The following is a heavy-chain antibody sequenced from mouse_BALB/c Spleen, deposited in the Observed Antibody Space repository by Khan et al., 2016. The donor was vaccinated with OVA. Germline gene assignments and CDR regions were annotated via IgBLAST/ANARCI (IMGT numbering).Heavy chain of an antibody. J-gene: IGHJ1*01. CDR2: ISSGGTYT. CDR1: GFTFSSYT. Sequence: EVELVESGGGLVKPGGSLKLSCAASGFTFSSYTMSWVRQTPEKRLEWVATISSGGTYTYYPDSVKGRFTISRDNAKNTLYLQMSSLKSEDTAKYYCTRDGNYAHWYFDVWGAGATVTVSS. V-gene: IGHV5-6-4*01. CDR3: TRDGNYAHWYFDV. D-gene: IGHD2-1*01.